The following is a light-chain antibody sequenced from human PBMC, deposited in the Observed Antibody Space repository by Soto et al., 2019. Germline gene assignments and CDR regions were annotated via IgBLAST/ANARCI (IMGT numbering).Light chain of an antibody. Sequence: EIVMTQSPATLSVSPGETATLSCRASQSISSHLAWYQQKPGQTPSLLIYAASTRATGIPARFSGSGSGTEFTLTISGLQSEDSAVYYCQPYSYWWAFGQGTKVEIK. CDR1: QSISSH. V-gene: IGKV3-15*01. CDR2: AAS. CDR3: QPYSYWWA. J-gene: IGKJ1*01.